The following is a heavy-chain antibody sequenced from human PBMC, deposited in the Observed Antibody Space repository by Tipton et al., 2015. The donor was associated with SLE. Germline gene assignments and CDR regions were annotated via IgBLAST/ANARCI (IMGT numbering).Heavy chain of an antibody. CDR3: AGDPYCGGDCPGWFDP. V-gene: IGHV4-39*02. CDR1: GGSISSSSYY. J-gene: IGHJ5*02. Sequence: TLSLTCTVSGGSISSSSYYWGWIRQPPGKGLEWIGSIYYSGSTYYNPSLRSRVTISVDTSKNQFSLKLSSVTAADTAVYYCAGDPYCGGDCPGWFDPWGQGTLVTVSS. D-gene: IGHD2-21*01. CDR2: IYYSGST.